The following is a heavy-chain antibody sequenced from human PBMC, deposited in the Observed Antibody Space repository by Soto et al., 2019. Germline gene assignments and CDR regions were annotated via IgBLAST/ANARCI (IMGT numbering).Heavy chain of an antibody. CDR1: GGSISSYY. V-gene: IGHV4-59*01. J-gene: IGHJ4*02. CDR2: IYYSGST. D-gene: IGHD1-26*01. Sequence: QVQLQESGPGLVKPSETLSLTCTVSGGSISSYYWSWIRQPPGKGLEWIGYIYYSGSTNYNPSLKSRVTISVDTSKNQFSLKLSSVTAADTAVYYCARDTVGATSGFDNWGQGTLVTVSS. CDR3: ARDTVGATSGFDN.